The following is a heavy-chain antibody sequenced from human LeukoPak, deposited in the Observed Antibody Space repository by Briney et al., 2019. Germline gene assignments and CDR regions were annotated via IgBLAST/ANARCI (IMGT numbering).Heavy chain of an antibody. J-gene: IGHJ4*02. CDR3: ARDSSSWSLPDY. Sequence: GGSLRLSCAASGFTFSSYAMHWVRQAPGKGLEWVVVISYDGSNKYYADSVKGRLTISRDNSKNTLYLQMNSLRAEDTAVYYCARDSSSWSLPDYWGQGTLVTVSS. V-gene: IGHV3-30*04. CDR1: GFTFSSYA. D-gene: IGHD6-13*01. CDR2: ISYDGSNK.